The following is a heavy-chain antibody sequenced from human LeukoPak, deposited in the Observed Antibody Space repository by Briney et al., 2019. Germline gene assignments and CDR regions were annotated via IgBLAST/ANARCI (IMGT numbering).Heavy chain of an antibody. CDR3: AKGDSSAIFDY. Sequence: GRSLRLSCAASGFTFDDYAMHWVRQAPGKGLEWVSGISWNSGSIGYADSVKGRFTISRDNAKNSLYLQMNSLRAEDTALYYCAKGDSSAIFDYWGQGTLVTASS. CDR1: GFTFDDYA. CDR2: ISWNSGSI. V-gene: IGHV3-9*01. D-gene: IGHD2-21*01. J-gene: IGHJ4*02.